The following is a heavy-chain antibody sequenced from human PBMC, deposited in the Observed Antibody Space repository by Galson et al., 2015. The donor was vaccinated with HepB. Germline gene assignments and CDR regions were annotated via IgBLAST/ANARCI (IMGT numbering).Heavy chain of an antibody. V-gene: IGHV1-69*13. CDR3: ARDVTQPLSTVVTPWDAFDI. D-gene: IGHD4-23*01. CDR1: GGTFSSYA. J-gene: IGHJ3*02. CDR2: IIPIFGTA. Sequence: SVKVSCKASGGTFSSYAISWVRQAPGQGLEWMGGIIPIFGTANYAQKFQGRVTITADESTSTAYMELSSLRSEDTAVYYCARDVTQPLSTVVTPWDAFDIWGQGTMVTVSS.